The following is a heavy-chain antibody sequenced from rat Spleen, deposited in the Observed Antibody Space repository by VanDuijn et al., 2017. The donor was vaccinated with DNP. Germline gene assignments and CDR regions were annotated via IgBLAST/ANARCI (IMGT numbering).Heavy chain of an antibody. D-gene: IGHD1-11*01. CDR2: ITYDGSRT. J-gene: IGHJ4*01. CDR1: GFTFRDYN. V-gene: IGHV5S10*01. CDR3: TTFEGTNA. Sequence: EVQLVESGGGLVQSGRPLKVSCAASGFTFRDYNMAWVRQAPKKGLEWVGTITYDGSRTYYRDSVKGRFTISRDKAKSTLYLQMDSLRSEDTDTYYCTTFEGTNAWGQGTSVTVSS.